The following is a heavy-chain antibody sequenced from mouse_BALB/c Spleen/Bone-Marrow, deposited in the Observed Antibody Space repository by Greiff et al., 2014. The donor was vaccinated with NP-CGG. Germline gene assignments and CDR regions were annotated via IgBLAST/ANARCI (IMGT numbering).Heavy chain of an antibody. CDR3: ARGFDY. J-gene: IGHJ2*01. CDR1: VHTFTNYW. CDR2: INPSNGRT. V-gene: IGHV1S81*02. Sequence: HVQPSLAALLHPCSSCPLSCTPSVHTFTNYWMHWVKQRPGQGLEWIGEINPSNGRTNYNEKFKSKATLTVDKSSSTAYMQLSSLTSEDSAVYYCARGFDYWGQGTTLTVSS.